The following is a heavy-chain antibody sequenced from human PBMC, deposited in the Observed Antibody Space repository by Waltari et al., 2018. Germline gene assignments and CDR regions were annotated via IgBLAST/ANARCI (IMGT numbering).Heavy chain of an antibody. CDR3: ARGSEGSYCSGGTCYSYYYMDV. D-gene: IGHD2-15*01. CDR1: GGSISNYY. Sequence: QVQLQESGPGLVKPAETLSLTCTVSGGSISNYYCSWIRQPPGKGLEGIGYISYSGRTTYSPSLKSRVTITFDTSKKQFSLKLNFVTAADTAVYYCARGSEGSYCSGGTCYSYYYMDVWGKGTTVTVSS. V-gene: IGHV4-59*01. J-gene: IGHJ6*03. CDR2: ISYSGRT.